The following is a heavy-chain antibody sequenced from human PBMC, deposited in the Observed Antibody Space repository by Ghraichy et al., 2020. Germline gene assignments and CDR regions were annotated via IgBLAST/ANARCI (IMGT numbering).Heavy chain of an antibody. CDR1: GFTFSSYA. Sequence: GGSLRLSCAASGFTFSSYAMSWVRQAPGKGLEWVSGISGSGGSTYYADSVKGRFTISRDNSKNTLYLQMNSLRAEDTAVYYCAKVGEVRQNYYDSSGYYDWGQGTMVTVSS. V-gene: IGHV3-23*01. CDR2: ISGSGGST. CDR3: AKVGEVRQNYYDSSGYYD. J-gene: IGHJ3*01. D-gene: IGHD3-22*01.